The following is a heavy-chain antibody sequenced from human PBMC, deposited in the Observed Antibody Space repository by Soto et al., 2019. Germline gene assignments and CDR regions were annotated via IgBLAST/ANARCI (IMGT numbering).Heavy chain of an antibody. D-gene: IGHD6-13*01. V-gene: IGHV1-3*01. CDR2: INAGNGNT. Sequence: ASVKVSSKXSGYTFTSYAMHWVRQAPGQRLEWMGWINAGNGNTKYSQKFQGSVTITRDTSASTAYMELSSLRSEDTAVYYCARARPLIAAAGTLDYWGQGSLVTISS. CDR1: GYTFTSYA. CDR3: ARARPLIAAAGTLDY. J-gene: IGHJ4*02.